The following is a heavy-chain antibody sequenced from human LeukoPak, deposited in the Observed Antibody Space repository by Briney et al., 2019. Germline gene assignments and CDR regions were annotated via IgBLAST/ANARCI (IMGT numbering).Heavy chain of an antibody. CDR1: GGTFSSYA. CDR2: INAGNGNT. J-gene: IGHJ3*02. V-gene: IGHV1-3*01. CDR3: ARDKGIITIFGVVRRLDAFDI. Sequence: ASVKVCCKASGGTFSSYAMHWVRQAPGHRLEWMGWINAGNGNTKHSQHFQGRVTITRDTSASTAYMELSSLRSEDTAVYYCARDKGIITIFGVVRRLDAFDIWGQGTMVTVSS. D-gene: IGHD3-3*01.